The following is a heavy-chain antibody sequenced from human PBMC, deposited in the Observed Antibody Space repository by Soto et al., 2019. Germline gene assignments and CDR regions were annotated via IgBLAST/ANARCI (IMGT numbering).Heavy chain of an antibody. D-gene: IGHD2-8*01. CDR1: GGSISSSNW. CDR2: IYHSGST. Sequence: PSETLSLTCAVSGGSISSSNWWSWVRQPPGKGLEWIGEIYHSGSTNYNPSLKSRVTISVDKSKNQFSLKLSSVTAADTAVYYCAREALLRLMDRSGYFQHWGQGTLVTV. CDR3: AREALLRLMDRSGYFQH. J-gene: IGHJ1*01. V-gene: IGHV4-4*02.